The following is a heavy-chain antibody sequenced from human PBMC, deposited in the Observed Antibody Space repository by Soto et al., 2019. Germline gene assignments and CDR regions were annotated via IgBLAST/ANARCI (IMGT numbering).Heavy chain of an antibody. Sequence: SETLSLTCTVSGGSVSSGSYYWSWIRQPPGKGLEWIGYIYYSGSTNYNPSLKSRVTISVDTSKNQFSLKLSSATAADTAVYYCASSSIAARQVDYWGQGTLVTVSS. CDR1: GGSVSSGSYY. V-gene: IGHV4-61*01. D-gene: IGHD6-6*01. J-gene: IGHJ4*02. CDR3: ASSSIAARQVDY. CDR2: IYYSGST.